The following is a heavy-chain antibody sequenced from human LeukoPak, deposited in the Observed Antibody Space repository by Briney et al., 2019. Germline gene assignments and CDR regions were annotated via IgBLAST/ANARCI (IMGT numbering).Heavy chain of an antibody. D-gene: IGHD3-10*01. V-gene: IGHV3-23*01. CDR3: AKDRRYYGSGSYSFDY. J-gene: IGHJ4*02. CDR2: ISGSGGST. CDR1: GFTFSSYA. Sequence: GGSLRLSCAASGFTFSSYAMSWVRQAPGKGLEWVSAISGSGGSTYYADSVKGRFTISRGNSKNTLYLQMNSLRAEDTAVYYCAKDRRYYGSGSYSFDYWGQGTLVTVSS.